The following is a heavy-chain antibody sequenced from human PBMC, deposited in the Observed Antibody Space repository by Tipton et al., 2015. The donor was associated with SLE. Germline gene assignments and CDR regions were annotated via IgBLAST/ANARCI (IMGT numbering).Heavy chain of an antibody. J-gene: IGHJ3*02. V-gene: IGHV3-53*05. CDR2: IYSGGDT. CDR3: AREPRPRGALKGAFDI. Sequence: SLRLSCAASGFTVSDNYMSWVRQAPGKGLEWVSIIYSGGDTYYADSVKGRFTISRDNSKNTVYLQMNSLRVEDTAIYYCAREPRPRGALKGAFDIWGQGTMVTVSS. CDR1: GFTVSDNY.